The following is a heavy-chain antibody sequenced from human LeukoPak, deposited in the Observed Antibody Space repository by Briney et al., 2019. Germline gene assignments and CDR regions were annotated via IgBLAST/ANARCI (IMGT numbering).Heavy chain of an antibody. CDR2: IYYSGST. V-gene: IGHV4-39*01. J-gene: IGHJ4*02. CDR1: GGSISSYY. Sequence: SETLSLTCTVSGGSISSYYWGWIRQPPGKGLEWIGSIYYSGSTYYNPSLKSRVTISVDTSKNQFSLKLSSVTAADTAVYYCATTGYSGYDFDYWGQGTLVTVSS. CDR3: ATTGYSGYDFDY. D-gene: IGHD5-12*01.